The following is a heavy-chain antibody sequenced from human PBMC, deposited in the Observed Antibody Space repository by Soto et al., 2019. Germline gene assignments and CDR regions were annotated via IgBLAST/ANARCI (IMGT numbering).Heavy chain of an antibody. V-gene: IGHV4-39*01. J-gene: IGHJ5*02. Sequence: QLQLQESGPGLVKPSETLSLTCTVSGGSISSSNYYWGWIRQPPGKGLEWIGSIYYSGSTYYNPSRRSRVTISVDTSKNQFSLKLSSVTAADSAVYYCARREDYYGSGSYYHWFDPWGQGTLVTVSS. CDR2: IYYSGST. CDR1: GGSISSSNYY. CDR3: ARREDYYGSGSYYHWFDP. D-gene: IGHD3-10*01.